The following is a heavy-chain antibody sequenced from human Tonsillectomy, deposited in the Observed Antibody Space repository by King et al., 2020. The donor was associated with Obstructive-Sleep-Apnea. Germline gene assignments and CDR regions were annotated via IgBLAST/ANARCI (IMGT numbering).Heavy chain of an antibody. V-gene: IGHV4-39*01. CDR3: ARRQYSSSITAFDY. CDR1: GGSISSSSYY. CDR2: IYYSGST. D-gene: IGHD6-13*01. Sequence: QLQESGPGLVKPSETLSLTCTVSGGSISSSSYYWGWIRQPPGKGLEWIGSIYYSGSTYYNPSLKGRVTISVDTSQNQFSLKPSSVTAADTAVYYCARRQYSSSITAFDYWGQGTLVTVSS. J-gene: IGHJ4*02.